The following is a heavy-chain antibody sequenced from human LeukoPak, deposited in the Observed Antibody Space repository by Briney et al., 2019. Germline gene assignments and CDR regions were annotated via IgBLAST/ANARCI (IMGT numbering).Heavy chain of an antibody. J-gene: IGHJ3*02. CDR3: VGQWLLGAFDI. CDR1: GYTFTSYG. CDR2: ISAYNGNT. D-gene: IGHD6-19*01. Sequence: GASVKVSCKASGYTFTSYGISWVRQAPGQGLEWMGWISAYNGNTNHAQKLQGRVTMTTDTSTSTAYMELRSLRSDDTAVYYCVGQWLLGAFDIWGQGTMVTVSS. V-gene: IGHV1-18*01.